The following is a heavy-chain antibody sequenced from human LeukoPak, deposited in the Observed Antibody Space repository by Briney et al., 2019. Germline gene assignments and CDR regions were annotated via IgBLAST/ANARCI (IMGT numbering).Heavy chain of an antibody. CDR1: GGSISSSSYY. CDR2: IYYSGST. CDR3: AGDYSSASYRFDY. D-gene: IGHD3-10*01. Sequence: SETLSLTCTVSGGSISSSSYYWGWIRQPPGKGLEWIGSIYYSGSTYYNPSLKSRVTISLDTSKNQFSLKLSSVTAADTAVYYCAGDYSSASYRFDYWGQGTLVSVSS. V-gene: IGHV4-39*07. J-gene: IGHJ4*02.